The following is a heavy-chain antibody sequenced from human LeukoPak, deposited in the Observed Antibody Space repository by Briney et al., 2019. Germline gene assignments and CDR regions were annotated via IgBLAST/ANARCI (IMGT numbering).Heavy chain of an antibody. V-gene: IGHV3-23*01. Sequence: GGSLRLSCATSGFSFSSYAMSWVRQAPGKGLEWVSAMSSSDDGRYYAASVRGRFTISRDTSRSTLYLQMNRLRAEDTAVYFCARSGRGGAFDIWGQGTMVTVSS. D-gene: IGHD1-26*01. CDR1: GFSFSSYA. CDR2: MSSSDDGR. J-gene: IGHJ3*02. CDR3: ARSGRGGAFDI.